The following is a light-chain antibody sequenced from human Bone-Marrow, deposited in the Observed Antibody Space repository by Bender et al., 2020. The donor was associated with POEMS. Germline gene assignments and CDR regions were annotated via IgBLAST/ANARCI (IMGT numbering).Light chain of an antibody. J-gene: IGLJ3*02. CDR3: AAWEDSLNGWV. Sequence: QSVLTQPPSASGTPGQRVTISCSGSSSNIGSNTVNWYQQLPGTAPKVLIFTNNQRPSGVPDRFSGSKSGTSASLAISGLQSEDEADYYCAAWEDSLNGWVFGGGTKLTVL. CDR1: SSNIGSNT. V-gene: IGLV1-44*01. CDR2: TNN.